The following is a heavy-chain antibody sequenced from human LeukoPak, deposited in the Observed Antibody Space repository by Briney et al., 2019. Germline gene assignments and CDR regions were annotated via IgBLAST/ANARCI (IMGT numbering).Heavy chain of an antibody. J-gene: IGHJ3*01. D-gene: IGHD1-26*01. V-gene: IGHV4-39*07. CDR3: ARPGTFIVGDVDAFDV. Sequence: SETLSLTCTVSGGSISSSSYYWGWIRQPPGKGLEWIGSIYYSGSTYYNPSLKSRVTISVDTSKNQFSLKLSSVTAADTAVYYCARPGTFIVGDVDAFDVWGQGTMVTVSS. CDR1: GGSISSSSYY. CDR2: IYYSGST.